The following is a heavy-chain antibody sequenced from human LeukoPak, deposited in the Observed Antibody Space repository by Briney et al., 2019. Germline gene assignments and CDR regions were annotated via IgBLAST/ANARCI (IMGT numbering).Heavy chain of an antibody. CDR3: ARSVGHLDY. Sequence: QSGGSLRLSCAASGFIFSSYTMNWVRQAPGKGLEWVSYISSSSSTIYYADSVKGRSTISRDNAKNSLYLQMNSLRAEDTAVYYCARSVGHLDYWGQGTLVTVSS. D-gene: IGHD1-26*01. J-gene: IGHJ4*02. CDR1: GFIFSSYT. V-gene: IGHV3-48*01. CDR2: ISSSSSTI.